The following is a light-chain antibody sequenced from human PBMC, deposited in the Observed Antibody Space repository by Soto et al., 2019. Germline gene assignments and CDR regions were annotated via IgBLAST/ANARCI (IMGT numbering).Light chain of an antibody. J-gene: IGKJ1*01. CDR1: QSVASRN. Sequence: EIVLTQSPGTLSLSPGERATLSCRASQSVASRNLAWYQQKSGQAPRLLIYGACSRAIHTPDRFSGSGSGTDFTLTISGLEPEDFAVYYCHHFGNSLWTFGQGTKVDIK. CDR3: HHFGNSLWT. V-gene: IGKV3-20*01. CDR2: GAC.